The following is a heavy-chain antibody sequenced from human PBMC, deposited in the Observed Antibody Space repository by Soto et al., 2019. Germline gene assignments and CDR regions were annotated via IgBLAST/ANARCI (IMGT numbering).Heavy chain of an antibody. CDR1: GFTFSAFP. Sequence: GSLLPACSVSGFTFSAFPMFWVRRAPGKGLEWVAFISYDGRNEDYADSVKGRFTISRDNSKNTLYLQMNSLSSEDTAVYYCTKGVVREPAYFDSWGQGTLVTVYS. CDR2: ISYDGRNE. CDR3: TKGVVREPAYFDS. V-gene: IGHV3-30*18. D-gene: IGHD3-10*01. J-gene: IGHJ4*02.